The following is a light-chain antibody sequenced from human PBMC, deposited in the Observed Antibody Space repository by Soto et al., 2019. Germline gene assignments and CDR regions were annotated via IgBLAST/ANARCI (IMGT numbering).Light chain of an antibody. J-gene: IGLJ2*01. CDR1: SVHSSYA. Sequence: QSVLTQSPSASASLGASVNLTCTLSSVHSSYAIAWHQQQPEKGPRYLMKLNSDGSHSKGDGIPDRFSGSSSGAERYLTISSLQSEDEADYYCQTWGTDIHVVFGGGTKLTVL. V-gene: IGLV4-69*01. CDR2: LNSDGSH. CDR3: QTWGTDIHVV.